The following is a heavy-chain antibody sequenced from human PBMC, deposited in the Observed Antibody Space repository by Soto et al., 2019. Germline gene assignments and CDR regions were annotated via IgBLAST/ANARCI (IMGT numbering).Heavy chain of an antibody. Sequence: LRLSCAASGLSFDDYAMHWVRQGPGKGLEWVSGISWNSGSIAYADSVKGRFTISRDNAKNSLYLQMNSLRVDDTAIYYCVQAQDWNYGDVSFDNWGQGTLVTVSS. CDR3: VQAQDWNYGDVSFDN. CDR1: GLSFDDYA. CDR2: ISWNSGSI. V-gene: IGHV3-9*01. J-gene: IGHJ4*02. D-gene: IGHD1-7*01.